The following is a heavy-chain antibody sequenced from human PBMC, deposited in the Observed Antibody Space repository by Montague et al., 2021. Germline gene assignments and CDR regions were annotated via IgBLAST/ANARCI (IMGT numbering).Heavy chain of an antibody. CDR3: ARGWQKRFDP. CDR2: TYYRSKWYN. D-gene: IGHD5-24*01. Sequence: CAISGDSVSSNGATWDWIRQSPSKGLEWLRRTYYRSKWYNEYAISVKSRITVNPDTSKNQFSLLLNSVTPEDTAVYYCARGWQKRFDPWGQGTLVTVSS. CDR1: GDSVSSNGAT. J-gene: IGHJ5*02. V-gene: IGHV6-1*01.